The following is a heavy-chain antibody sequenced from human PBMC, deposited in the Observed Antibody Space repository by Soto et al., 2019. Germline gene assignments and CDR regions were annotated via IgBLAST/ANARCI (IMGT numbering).Heavy chain of an antibody. J-gene: IGHJ4*02. CDR1: GGSFSGYY. D-gene: IGHD5-12*01. Sequence: LSLTCAVYGGSFSGYYWSWIRQPPGKGLEWIGEINHSGSTNYNPSLKSRVTISVDTSKNQFSLKLSSVTAADTAVYYCARGVFSGCLDYWGQGTLVTVSS. V-gene: IGHV4-34*01. CDR3: ARGVFSGCLDY. CDR2: INHSGST.